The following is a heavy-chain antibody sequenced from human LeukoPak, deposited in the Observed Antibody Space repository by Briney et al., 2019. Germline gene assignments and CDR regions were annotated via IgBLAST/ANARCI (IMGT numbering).Heavy chain of an antibody. V-gene: IGHV1-69*13. CDR2: IIPLFGSA. J-gene: IGHJ4*02. D-gene: IGHD1-1*01. Sequence: SVKVSCKASGYTFTAYYMHWMRQAPGQGLEWLGGIIPLFGSANYAQKFQGRVTITADESTSTAYMELSSLRSEDTAVYYCATPPTGTTTTGEFYFDAWGQGTLVTVSA. CDR3: ATPPTGTTTTGEFYFDA. CDR1: GYTFTAYY.